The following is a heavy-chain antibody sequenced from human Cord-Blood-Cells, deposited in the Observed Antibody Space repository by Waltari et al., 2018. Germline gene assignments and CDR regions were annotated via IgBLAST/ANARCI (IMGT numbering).Heavy chain of an antibody. CDR1: GFPFSSSA. D-gene: IGHD3-9*01. Sequence: QVQLVESGGGVVQPGRSLILSCPASGFPFSSSAMHWVRQPPSKGLEWVAVISDDGSNKYYADSVKGRFTISRDNSKNTLYLQMNSLRAEDTAVYYCAREWDDILTGYYKSHYYYYYGMDVWGQGTTVTVSS. CDR3: AREWDDILTGYYKSHYYYYYGMDV. V-gene: IGHV3-30-3*01. CDR2: ISDDGSNK. J-gene: IGHJ6*02.